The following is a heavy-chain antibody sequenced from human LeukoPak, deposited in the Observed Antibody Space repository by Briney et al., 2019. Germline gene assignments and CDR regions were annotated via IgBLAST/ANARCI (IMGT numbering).Heavy chain of an antibody. CDR2: IYYTGRT. CDR1: GDSVSRSDSY. D-gene: IGHD3-22*01. V-gene: IGHV4-39*01. CDR3: ARRRYYDGSGYLE. J-gene: IGHJ1*01. Sequence: SETLSLTCSVSGDSVSRSDSYWDWIRQPPGKGLEWIGTIYYTGRTYYSPSLKSRVTMSVDASNNQFSLDLRSVTAADTAVYYCARRRYYDGSGYLEWGQGTLLSVSS.